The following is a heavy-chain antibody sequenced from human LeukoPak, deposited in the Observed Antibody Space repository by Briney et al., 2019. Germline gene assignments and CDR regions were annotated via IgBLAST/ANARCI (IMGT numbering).Heavy chain of an antibody. J-gene: IGHJ5*02. CDR2: IFYSGST. Sequence: PSETLSLTCTVSGGYISSSNYYWVWIRQPPGKGLEWVASIFYSGSTYFNPSLKSRVTISVDTSKNQFSLKLSSVTAADTAVYYCARGPRIWQLWPRIHNWFDPWGQGTLVTVSS. V-gene: IGHV4-39*07. CDR3: ARGPRIWQLWPRIHNWFDP. CDR1: GGYISSSNYY. D-gene: IGHD5-18*01.